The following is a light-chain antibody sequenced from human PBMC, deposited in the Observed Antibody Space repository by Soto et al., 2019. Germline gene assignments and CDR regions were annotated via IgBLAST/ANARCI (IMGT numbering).Light chain of an antibody. CDR1: ESVSTN. V-gene: IGKV3-11*01. CDR2: AAS. CDR3: QQRSNWPRT. J-gene: IGKJ1*01. Sequence: EIEMTQSPATLSLAPGERVTLSCRASESVSTNLAWYQQKAGQAPRLLIYAASTRATGIPARFSGSGSGTDFTLTISSLEPEDFAVYYCQQRSNWPRTFGQGTKVDIK.